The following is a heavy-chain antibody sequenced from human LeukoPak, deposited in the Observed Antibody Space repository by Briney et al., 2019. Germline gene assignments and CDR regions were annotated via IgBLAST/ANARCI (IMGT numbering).Heavy chain of an antibody. CDR3: AKGCEDFWSGYYSNFDY. J-gene: IGHJ4*02. CDR2: TSHDGDKE. V-gene: IGHV3-30*04. CDR1: GFTFSNYA. D-gene: IGHD3-3*01. Sequence: PGGSLRLSCAVSGFTFSNYAMHWVRLAPGKGLEWVAVTSHDGDKEYYADSVKGRFTISRDNSKNTLYLQMNSLRAEDTAVYYCAKGCEDFWSGYYSNFDYWGQGTLVTVSS.